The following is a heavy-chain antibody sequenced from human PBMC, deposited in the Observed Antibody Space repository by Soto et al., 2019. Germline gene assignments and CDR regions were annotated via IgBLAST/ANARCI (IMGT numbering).Heavy chain of an antibody. CDR1: GASISTYY. CDR3: ARRVGATAGWDGMDV. Sequence: QVQLQESGPGLVKPSETLSLTCTVSGASISTYYWSWIRQPPGKGLEWIGYIYHSGMTHYSPSLKSRVTISLDTSKSQISLKLSSVSAADTAVYYCARRVGATAGWDGMDVWGQGTTVTVSS. D-gene: IGHD1-26*01. CDR2: IYHSGMT. V-gene: IGHV4-59*08. J-gene: IGHJ6*02.